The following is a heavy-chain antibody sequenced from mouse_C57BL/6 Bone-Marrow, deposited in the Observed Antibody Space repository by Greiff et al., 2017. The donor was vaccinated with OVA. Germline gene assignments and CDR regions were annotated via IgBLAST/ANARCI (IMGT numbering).Heavy chain of an antibody. CDR3: ARHPIYYDYDGYAMDY. D-gene: IGHD2-4*01. J-gene: IGHJ4*01. V-gene: IGHV5-15*01. CDR1: GFTFSDYG. CDR2: ISNLAYSI. Sequence: EVQRVESGGGLVRPGGSLTLSCAASGFTFSDYGMAWVRQAPRKGPEWVAFISNLAYSIYYADTVTGRFTISRENAKNTLYLEMSSLRSEDTAMYYCARHPIYYDYDGYAMDYWGQGTSVTVSS.